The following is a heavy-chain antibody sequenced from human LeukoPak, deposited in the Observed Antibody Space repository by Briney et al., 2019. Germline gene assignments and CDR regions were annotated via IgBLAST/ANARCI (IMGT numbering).Heavy chain of an antibody. CDR1: GGSFSGYY. Sequence: SETLSLTCAVYGGSFSGYYWSWIRQPPGKGLEWIGEINHSGSTNYNPSLKSRVTISVDTSKKQSSLKLSSVTAADTAVYYCARGTTSAGYYYGMDVWGQGTTVTVSS. J-gene: IGHJ6*02. CDR2: INHSGST. V-gene: IGHV4-34*01. D-gene: IGHD1-7*01. CDR3: ARGTTSAGYYYGMDV.